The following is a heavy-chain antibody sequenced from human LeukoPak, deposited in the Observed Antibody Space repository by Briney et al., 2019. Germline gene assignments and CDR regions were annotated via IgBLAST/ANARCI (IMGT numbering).Heavy chain of an antibody. CDR2: ISSSSSYI. Sequence: GGSLRLSCAASGFTFSSYSMNWVRQAPGKGLEWVSTISSSSSYIYYADSVKGRFTISRDNAKNSLYLQMNSLRAEDTAVYYCAREKRWEQTLGPDYWGQGTLVTVSS. CDR3: AREKRWEQTLGPDY. J-gene: IGHJ4*02. V-gene: IGHV3-21*01. CDR1: GFTFSSYS. D-gene: IGHD1-26*01.